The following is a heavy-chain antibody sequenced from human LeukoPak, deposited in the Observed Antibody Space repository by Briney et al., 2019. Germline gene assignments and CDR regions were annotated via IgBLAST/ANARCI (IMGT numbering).Heavy chain of an antibody. CDR1: GFCVSVNY. CDR3: AAKGNGYTGIYVFAH. CDR2: LYASGIT. J-gene: IGHJ4*02. V-gene: IGHV3-66*01. Sequence: GGSLRLSCAASGFCVSVNYMSWVRQAPGKGLEWVSVLYASGITKYADSVKGRFTISRDTSDNTLNLQMNDLGAEDSAVYYCAAKGNGYTGIYVFAHWGQGTLVTVSA. D-gene: IGHD1-26*01.